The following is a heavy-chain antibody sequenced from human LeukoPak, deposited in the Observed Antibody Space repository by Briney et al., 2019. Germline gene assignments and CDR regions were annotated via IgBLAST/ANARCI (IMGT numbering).Heavy chain of an antibody. J-gene: IGHJ4*02. V-gene: IGHV4-61*01. CDR3: ASTLPWIQLWLTD. CDR2: IYYSGST. D-gene: IGHD5-18*01. CDR1: GGSVSSGSYY. Sequence: SETLSLTCTVSGGSVSSGSYYWSWLRQPPGKGLEWIGYIYYSGSTNYNPSLKSRVTISVDTSKNQFSLKLSSVTAADTAVYYCASTLPWIQLWLTDWGQGTLVTVSS.